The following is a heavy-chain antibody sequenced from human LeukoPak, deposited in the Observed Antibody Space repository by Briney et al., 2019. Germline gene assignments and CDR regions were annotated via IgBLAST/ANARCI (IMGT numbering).Heavy chain of an antibody. CDR1: GGSFSGYY. CDR3: ARGSPTYYDFWSGYSGGDAFDI. CDR2: INHSGST. D-gene: IGHD3-3*01. V-gene: IGHV4-34*01. J-gene: IGHJ3*02. Sequence: SETLSLTCAVYGGSFSGYYWSWIRQPPGKGLEWIGEINHSGSTNYNPSLKSRVTISVDTSKNQFSLKLSSVTAADTAVYYCARGSPTYYDFWSGYSGGDAFDIWGQGTMVTVSS.